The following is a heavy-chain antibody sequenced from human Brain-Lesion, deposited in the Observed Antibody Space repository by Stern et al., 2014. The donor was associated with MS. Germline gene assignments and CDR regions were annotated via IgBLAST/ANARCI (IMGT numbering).Heavy chain of an antibody. CDR2: IDPSDSNP. CDR1: GYRFTSDW. J-gene: IGHJ4*02. Sequence: VQLVQSGAEVKKPGESLRISCQGSGYRFTSDWIRWVRQLPGKGLEWMGRIDPSDSNPNYSPSFQGHVAISADKSINTAYLDWRSLKASDTAMYYCARHMGEGLSIDYWGQGTLVTVSS. D-gene: IGHD3-16*01. CDR3: ARHMGEGLSIDY. V-gene: IGHV5-10-1*01.